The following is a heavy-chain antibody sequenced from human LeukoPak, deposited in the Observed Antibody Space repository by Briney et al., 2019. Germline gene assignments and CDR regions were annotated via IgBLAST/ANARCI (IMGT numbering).Heavy chain of an antibody. CDR1: GFTFDSYA. CDR2: ISGNGGTT. Sequence: GGSLRLSCAASGFTFDSYAMSWVRQAPGKGLEWVSGISGNGGTTYYADSVKGRFTISRDNSKNTLYLQMNGLRAEDTAVYYCAKDMFSGYSGNYFDYWGQGTLVTVSS. D-gene: IGHD3-22*01. J-gene: IGHJ4*02. CDR3: AKDMFSGYSGNYFDY. V-gene: IGHV3-23*01.